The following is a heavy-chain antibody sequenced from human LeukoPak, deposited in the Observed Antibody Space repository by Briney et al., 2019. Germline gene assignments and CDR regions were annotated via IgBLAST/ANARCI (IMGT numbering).Heavy chain of an antibody. CDR2: ISPASGAT. CDR1: GYTFTGSY. V-gene: IGHV1-2*02. D-gene: IGHD1-1*01. J-gene: IGHJ4*02. Sequence: GGSVRVSCKASGYTFTGSYMHWVRQAPGQGFEWIGWISPASGATKYAQNFQGRVTLATDTSITTAYMELSSLTSDDTASYYCLNEQGRWGQGTPVTVSS. CDR3: LNEQGR.